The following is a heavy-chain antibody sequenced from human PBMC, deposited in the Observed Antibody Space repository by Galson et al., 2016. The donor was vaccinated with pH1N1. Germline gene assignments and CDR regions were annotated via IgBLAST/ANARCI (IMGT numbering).Heavy chain of an antibody. D-gene: IGHD6-25*01. V-gene: IGHV4-34*01. CDR1: GVSFSGYY. J-gene: IGHJ4*02. CDR3: ARSAAMNVDY. CDR2: INHSGST. Sequence: ETLSLTCAVYGVSFSGYYWSWIRQPPGKGLEWIGEINHSGSTNYNPSLKSRVTISVDTSKKQFSLKLSSVTAADTAVYYCARSAAMNVDYWGQGTLVTVSS.